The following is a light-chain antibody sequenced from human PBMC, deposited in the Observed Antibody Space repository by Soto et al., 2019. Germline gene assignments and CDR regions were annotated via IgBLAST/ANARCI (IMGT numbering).Light chain of an antibody. CDR2: AAS. Sequence: DIQMTQSPSSLSASVGDRVTITCGASQSISSYLNWYQQKPGKAHKLLIYAASSLQSGVPSRFSGSGSGTDFTLTISSLQSEDFAVYYGQQYHHWPTITFGQGTRLEIK. CDR3: QQYHHWPTIT. J-gene: IGKJ5*01. V-gene: IGKV1-39*01. CDR1: QSISSY.